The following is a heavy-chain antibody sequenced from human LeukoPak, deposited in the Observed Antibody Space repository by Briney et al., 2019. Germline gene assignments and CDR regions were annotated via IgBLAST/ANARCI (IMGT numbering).Heavy chain of an antibody. J-gene: IGHJ4*02. V-gene: IGHV4-59*01. CDR3: ASQGIAAAGTTDY. CDR1: GGSFSGYY. D-gene: IGHD6-13*01. CDR2: IYYSGST. Sequence: SETLSLTCAVYGGSFSGYYWSWVRQPPGKGLEWIGYIYYSGSTNYNPSLKSRVTISVDTSKNQFSLKLSSVTAADTAVYYCASQGIAAAGTTDYWGQGTLVTVSS.